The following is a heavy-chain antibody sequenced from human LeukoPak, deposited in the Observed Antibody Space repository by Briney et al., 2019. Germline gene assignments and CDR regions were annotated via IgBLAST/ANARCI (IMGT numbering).Heavy chain of an antibody. Sequence: SETLSLTCTVSGYSISSGYYWGWIRQPPGKGLEWIGSIYHSGSTYYNPSLKSRVTISVDTSKNQFSLKLSSVTAADTAVYYCARVLQYDSSGYYYNWFDPWGQGTLVTVSS. J-gene: IGHJ5*02. CDR1: GYSISSGYY. CDR3: ARVLQYDSSGYYYNWFDP. D-gene: IGHD3-22*01. CDR2: IYHSGST. V-gene: IGHV4-38-2*02.